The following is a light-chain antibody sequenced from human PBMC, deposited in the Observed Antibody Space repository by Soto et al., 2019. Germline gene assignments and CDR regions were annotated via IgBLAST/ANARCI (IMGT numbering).Light chain of an antibody. CDR1: QSLLHSNGYNY. Sequence: DIVMTQSPLSLPVTPGEPASISCRSSQSLLHSNGYNYLDWYLQKPGQSPQLLIYLGSYRASGVPDRFSGGGSGTDFTLKISGVEADDVGVYYCLQTLQTPYTFGQGTKLEIK. J-gene: IGKJ2*01. V-gene: IGKV2-28*01. CDR3: LQTLQTPYT. CDR2: LGS.